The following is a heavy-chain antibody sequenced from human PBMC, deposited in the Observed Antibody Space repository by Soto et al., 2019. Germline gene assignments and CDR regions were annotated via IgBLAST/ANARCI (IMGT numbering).Heavy chain of an antibody. J-gene: IGHJ4*02. D-gene: IGHD6-19*01. Sequence: QITLKESGPTLVKPTQTLTLTCTFSGFSLSTSGVGVGWIRQPPGKALEWLALIYWDDDKRYSPSLKSRLTITKDTSKNHVVLTMTNMDPVDTATYYCAHRLGGIGVAGTFDYCGQGTLVTVSS. CDR1: GFSLSTSGVG. CDR2: IYWDDDK. V-gene: IGHV2-5*02. CDR3: AHRLGGIGVAGTFDY.